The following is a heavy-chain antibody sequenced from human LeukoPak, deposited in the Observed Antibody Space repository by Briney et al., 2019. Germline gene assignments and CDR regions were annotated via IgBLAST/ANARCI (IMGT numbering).Heavy chain of an antibody. D-gene: IGHD2-2*01. Sequence: PGGSPRLSCAASGFIFSNAWISWVRQAPGKGLAWVSAISGSGGSTYYADAVRGRFIITRDNSKNTLYLQMNSLRAEDTAVYYCAKDASTGTFYFDYWGQGTLVTVSP. CDR3: AKDASTGTFYFDY. J-gene: IGHJ4*02. CDR1: GFIFSNAW. V-gene: IGHV3-23*01. CDR2: ISGSGGST.